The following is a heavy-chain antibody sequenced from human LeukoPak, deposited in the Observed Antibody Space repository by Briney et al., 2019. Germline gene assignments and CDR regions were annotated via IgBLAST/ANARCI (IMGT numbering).Heavy chain of an antibody. CDR2: LYNAGST. CDR1: GFTVSNKY. J-gene: IGHJ4*02. CDR3: ARDGTLCSSSTCYLDY. D-gene: IGHD2-2*01. Sequence: GGSLRLSCVASGFTVSNKYMSWVRQAPGKGLEWVSVLYNAGSTYYADSVKGRFTISRDNSKNTLYLQMYSLRAEDTAVYYCARDGTLCSSSTCYLDYWGQGTLVTVSS. V-gene: IGHV3-66*01.